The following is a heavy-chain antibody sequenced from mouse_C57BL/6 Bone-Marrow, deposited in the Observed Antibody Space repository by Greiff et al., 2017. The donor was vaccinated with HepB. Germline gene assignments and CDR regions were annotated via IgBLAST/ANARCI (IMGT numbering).Heavy chain of an antibody. J-gene: IGHJ2*01. CDR3: TRNDYGRDY. CDR1: GYTFTDYE. CDR2: IDPETGGT. Sequence: QVQLQQSGAELVRPGASVTLSCKASGYTFTDYEMHWVKQTPVHGLEWIGAIDPETGGTAYNQKFKGKAILTADKSSSTACMELRSLTSEDSAVYYCTRNDYGRDYWGQGTTLTVSS. D-gene: IGHD1-1*01. V-gene: IGHV1-15*01.